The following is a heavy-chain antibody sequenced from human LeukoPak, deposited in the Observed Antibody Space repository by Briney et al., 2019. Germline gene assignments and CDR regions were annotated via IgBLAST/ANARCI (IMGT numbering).Heavy chain of an antibody. Sequence: GGSLRLSCAASGFTFSSYAMSWVRQAPGKGLEWVSAISGSGGSTYYADSVKGRFTISRDNSKNTLYLQMNSLRAEDTAVYYCAKEYDFWSGYSAPLDYWGQGTLVTVSS. CDR1: GFTFSSYA. V-gene: IGHV3-23*01. CDR2: ISGSGGST. CDR3: AKEYDFWSGYSAPLDY. D-gene: IGHD3-3*01. J-gene: IGHJ4*02.